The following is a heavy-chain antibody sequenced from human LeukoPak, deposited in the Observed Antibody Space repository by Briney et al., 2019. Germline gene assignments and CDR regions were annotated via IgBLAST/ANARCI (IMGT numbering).Heavy chain of an antibody. D-gene: IGHD6-13*01. V-gene: IGHV3-30-3*01. CDR3: ARDPAPYSSSWPDAFDI. J-gene: IGHJ3*02. CDR2: ISYDGSNK. Sequence: GSLRLSCAASGFTFSSSAMHWVRQAPGKGLEWVAVISYDGSNKYYADSVKGRFTISRDNSKNTLYLQMNSLRAEDTAVYYCARDPAPYSSSWPDAFDIWGQGIMVTVSS. CDR1: GFTFSSSA.